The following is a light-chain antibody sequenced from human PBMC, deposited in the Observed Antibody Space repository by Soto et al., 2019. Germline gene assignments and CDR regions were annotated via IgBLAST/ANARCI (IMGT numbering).Light chain of an antibody. J-gene: IGKJ3*01. CDR2: DAS. V-gene: IGKV3-11*01. CDR1: QSISIY. Sequence: EIVLTQSPATLSLSPGERATLSCRASQSISIYLAWYQQKPGQAPRLLIYDASNRATGIPARFSGSGSGTDFTLPISSLEPEDFALYYCQQRSSWPPFTFGPGTKVDIK. CDR3: QQRSSWPPFT.